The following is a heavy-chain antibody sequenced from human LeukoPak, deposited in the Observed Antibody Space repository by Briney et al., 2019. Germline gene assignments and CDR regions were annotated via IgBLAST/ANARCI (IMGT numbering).Heavy chain of an antibody. Sequence: PSETLPLTCAVSGYSISSGYYWGWIRQPPGKGLEWIGGIYHSGSTYYNPSLKSRVTISVDTSKNQFSLKLSSVTAADTAVYYCARLTGGSFVFDYWGQGTLVTVSS. V-gene: IGHV4-38-2*01. CDR2: IYHSGST. J-gene: IGHJ4*02. D-gene: IGHD1-26*01. CDR3: ARLTGGSFVFDY. CDR1: GYSISSGYY.